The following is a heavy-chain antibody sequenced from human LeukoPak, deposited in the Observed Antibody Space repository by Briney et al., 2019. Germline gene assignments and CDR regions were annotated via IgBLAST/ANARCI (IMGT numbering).Heavy chain of an antibody. J-gene: IGHJ5*02. V-gene: IGHV4-39*07. Sequence: SETLSLTCTVSGDSISSSNYFWGWIRQPPGKGLEWIGSMFYYGSTYFNASLKSRVTISLGTSKKQFSLKLRSVTAADTAVYYCARGGITSLLNWFDPWGQGILVIVSS. CDR2: MFYYGST. CDR3: ARGGITSLLNWFDP. CDR1: GDSISSSNYF. D-gene: IGHD3-16*01.